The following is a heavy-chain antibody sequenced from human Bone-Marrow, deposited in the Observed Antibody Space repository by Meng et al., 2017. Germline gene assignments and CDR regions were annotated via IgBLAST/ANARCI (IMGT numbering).Heavy chain of an antibody. Sequence: GESLKISCAASGFTFSSYAMSWVRQAPGKGLEWVSAISGSGGSTYYADSVKGRFIISRDNSKNTLYLQMNSLRAEDTALYYCARVPALRSWSDYWGQGTLVTVSS. CDR3: ARVPALRSWSDY. CDR2: ISGSGGST. D-gene: IGHD6-13*01. CDR1: GFTFSSYA. V-gene: IGHV3-23*01. J-gene: IGHJ4*02.